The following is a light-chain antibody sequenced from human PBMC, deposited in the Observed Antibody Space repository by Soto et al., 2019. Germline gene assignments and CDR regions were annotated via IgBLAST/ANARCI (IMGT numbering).Light chain of an antibody. CDR3: QQYNNWLT. Sequence: EIVMTQSPATLSVSPGERGTLSCRASESIDFNLAWYQQKPGQAPRLLIYGASNSATGIPARFSGSGSGTELTLTNSRLQSEDFALYYCQQYNNWLTFGGGTKVDIK. J-gene: IGKJ4*01. CDR1: ESIDFN. CDR2: GAS. V-gene: IGKV3-15*01.